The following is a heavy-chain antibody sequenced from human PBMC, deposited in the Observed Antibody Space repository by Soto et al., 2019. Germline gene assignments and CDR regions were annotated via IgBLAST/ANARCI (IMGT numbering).Heavy chain of an antibody. Sequence: ASVKVSCKASGYMFINHAIHWVRQAPGQRLEWMGRINAANDDTKYALKFQGRVTMTRDTSTSTVYMELSSLKSEDTAVYYCASPMTIVTRLGYWGQGTLVTVS. CDR1: GYMFINHA. CDR3: ASPMTIVTRLGY. CDR2: INAANDDT. V-gene: IGHV1-3*01. J-gene: IGHJ4*02. D-gene: IGHD4-4*01.